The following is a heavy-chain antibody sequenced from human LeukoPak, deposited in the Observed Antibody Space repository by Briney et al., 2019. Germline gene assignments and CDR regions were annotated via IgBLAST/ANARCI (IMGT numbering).Heavy chain of an antibody. V-gene: IGHV3-23*01. CDR1: GFTFSRNA. J-gene: IGHJ4*02. D-gene: IGHD1-26*01. CDR3: AREGRYSGSYYYFDY. Sequence: GGSLRLSCAASGFTFSRNAMTWVRQAPGKGLEWVSAIGGAGVLTFYADSVKGRFTISRDNSKNTLYLQMNSLRAEDTAVYYCAREGRYSGSYYYFDYWGQGTLVTVSS. CDR2: IGGAGVLT.